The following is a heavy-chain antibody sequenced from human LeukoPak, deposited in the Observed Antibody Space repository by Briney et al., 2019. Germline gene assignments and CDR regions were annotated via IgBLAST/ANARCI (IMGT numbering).Heavy chain of an antibody. J-gene: IGHJ4*02. CDR2: IRSKAYGGTT. CDR3: TKYSGRIDY. V-gene: IGHV3-49*03. CDR1: GFTFGDYA. Sequence: GGSLRLSCTSSGFTFGDYATSWFRQAPGKGLEWVAFIRSKAYGGTTEYAASVKGRFTISRDDSKSIAYLQMNSLKTEDTAVYYCTKYSGRIDYWGQGTLVTVSS. D-gene: IGHD5-18*01.